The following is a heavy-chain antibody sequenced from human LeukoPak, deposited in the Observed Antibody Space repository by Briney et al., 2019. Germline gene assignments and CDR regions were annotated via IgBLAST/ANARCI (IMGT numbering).Heavy chain of an antibody. D-gene: IGHD3-10*01. V-gene: IGHV1-69*06. J-gene: IGHJ1*01. CDR3: ARDGSGSYFKGEYFQH. CDR1: GGTFSSYA. CDR2: IIPIFGTA. Sequence: SVKVSCKASGGTFSSYAISWVRQAPGQGLEWMGGIIPIFGTANYAQKFQGRVTITADKSTSTAYMELSSLRSEDTAVYYCARDGSGSYFKGEYFQHWGQGTLVTVSS.